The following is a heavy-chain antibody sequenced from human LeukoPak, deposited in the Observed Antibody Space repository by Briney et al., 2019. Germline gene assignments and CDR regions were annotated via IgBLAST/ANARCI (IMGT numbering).Heavy chain of an antibody. V-gene: IGHV3-30-3*01. Sequence: PGGSLRLSCAASGFTFSSYAMHWVRQAPGKGLEWVAVISYDGSNKYYADSVKGRFTISRDNAKNSLYLQMNSLRDEDTAVYYCARDSSSWFQGADYWGQGTLVTVSS. D-gene: IGHD6-13*01. CDR1: GFTFSSYA. J-gene: IGHJ4*02. CDR2: ISYDGSNK. CDR3: ARDSSSWFQGADY.